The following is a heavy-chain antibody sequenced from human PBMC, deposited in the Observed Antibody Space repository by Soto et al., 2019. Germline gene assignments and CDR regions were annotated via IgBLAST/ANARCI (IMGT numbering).Heavy chain of an antibody. CDR1: GGSTSSGGFY. Sequence: PSETLSLTCTVSGGSTSSGGFYWSWIRQHPGKGLEWIGYIYYSGISYYNPSLKSRVSISLDTSRNQFSMTLNSVTAADTADYYCARNGYTYGMDVWGQGATVTVSS. CDR2: IYYSGIS. CDR3: ARNGYTYGMDV. V-gene: IGHV4-31*03. D-gene: IGHD5-18*01. J-gene: IGHJ6*02.